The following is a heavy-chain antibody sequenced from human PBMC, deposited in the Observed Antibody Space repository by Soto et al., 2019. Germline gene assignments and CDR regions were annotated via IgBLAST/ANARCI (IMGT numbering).Heavy chain of an antibody. D-gene: IGHD3-10*01. CDR1: GGSISSSSYY. CDR2: IYYSGST. V-gene: IGHV4-39*02. Sequence: SETLCLTCTFSGGSISSSSYYWGWIRQPPGKGLEWVGSIYYSGSTYYNPPPKRRVTMSLEPSKNPFSLSLSSVTAADTAVYYCARRSGLPTYYKSMDVWGQGTTVTVSS. J-gene: IGHJ6*02. CDR3: ARRSGLPTYYKSMDV.